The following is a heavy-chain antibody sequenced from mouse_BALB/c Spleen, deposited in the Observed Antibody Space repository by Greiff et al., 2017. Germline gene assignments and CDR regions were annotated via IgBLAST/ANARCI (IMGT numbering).Heavy chain of an antibody. CDR3: ARFVYAMDY. CDR2: INPYYGST. CDR1: GYSFTDYI. V-gene: IGHV1-39*01. Sequence: VQLQQTGPELVKPGASVKISCKASGYSFTDYIMLWVKQSHGKSLEWIGNINPYYGSTSYNLKFKGKATLTVDKSSSTAYMQLNSLTSEDSAVYYCARFVYAMDYWGQGTSVTVSS. J-gene: IGHJ4*01.